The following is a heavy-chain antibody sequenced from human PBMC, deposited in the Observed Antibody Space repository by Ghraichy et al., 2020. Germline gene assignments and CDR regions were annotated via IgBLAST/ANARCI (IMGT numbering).Heavy chain of an antibody. CDR2: IRYDGSYK. CDR1: GFTFRSYG. J-gene: IGHJ3*02. Sequence: GGSLRLSCAAPGFTFRSYGMHWVRQAPGKGLEWVSFIRYDGSYKQSADSVKGRFTISRDNSKNTLYLQMNSLRPEDTAVYYCAKDLGTGMETSDAFDIWGPGTMVAVSS. D-gene: IGHD5-18*01. CDR3: AKDLGTGMETSDAFDI. V-gene: IGHV3-30*02.